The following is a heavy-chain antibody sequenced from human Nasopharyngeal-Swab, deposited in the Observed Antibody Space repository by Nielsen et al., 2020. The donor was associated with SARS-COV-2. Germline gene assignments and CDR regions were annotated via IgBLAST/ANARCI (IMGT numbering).Heavy chain of an antibody. Sequence: GGSLRLSCAASGFTFSDYYMSWVRQAPGKGLEWVSVIYSGGSTYYADSVKGRFTISRDNSKNTLYLQMNSLRAEDTAVYYCAKDRGIVVVIGFDYWGQGTLVTVSS. CDR3: AKDRGIVVVIGFDY. D-gene: IGHD3-22*01. V-gene: IGHV3-66*01. J-gene: IGHJ4*02. CDR1: GFTFSDYY. CDR2: IYSGGST.